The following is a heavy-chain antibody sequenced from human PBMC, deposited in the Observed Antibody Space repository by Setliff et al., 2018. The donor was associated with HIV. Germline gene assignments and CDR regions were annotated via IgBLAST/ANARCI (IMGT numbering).Heavy chain of an antibody. CDR2: INPSGGST. CDR1: GYTFTSYY. Sequence: ASVKVSCKASGYTFTSYYMHRVRQAPGRGLEWVGIINPSGGSTYYAQKFQGRVTMTRATSTTTVYMELTSLRSEDTAVYYCARDIAAAGNAFDMWGQGTMVTVS. J-gene: IGHJ3*02. V-gene: IGHV1-46*01. CDR3: ARDIAAAGNAFDM. D-gene: IGHD6-13*01.